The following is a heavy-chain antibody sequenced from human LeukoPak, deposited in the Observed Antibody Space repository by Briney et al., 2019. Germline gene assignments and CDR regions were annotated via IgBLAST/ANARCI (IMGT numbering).Heavy chain of an antibody. Sequence: GGSLRLSCTASGFTFGDYAMSWVRQAPGKGLEWVGFIRSKAYGGTTEYAASVKGRFTISRDDSKSIAYLQMNSLKTEDTAVYYWTRDFGHDYVWGSYRPAPLGYWGQGTLVTVSS. J-gene: IGHJ4*02. CDR2: IRSKAYGGTT. V-gene: IGHV3-49*04. CDR3: TRDFGHDYVWGSYRPAPLGY. D-gene: IGHD3-16*02. CDR1: GFTFGDYA.